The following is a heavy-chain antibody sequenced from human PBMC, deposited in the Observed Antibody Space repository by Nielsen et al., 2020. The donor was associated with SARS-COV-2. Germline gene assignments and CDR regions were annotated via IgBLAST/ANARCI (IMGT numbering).Heavy chain of an antibody. D-gene: IGHD2-21*02. V-gene: IGHV3-30-3*01. J-gene: IGHJ3*02. CDR1: GFTFSSYA. CDR2: ISYDGSNK. Sequence: GESLKISCAASGFTFSSYAMHWVRQAPGKGLEWVAVISYDGSNKYYADSVKGRFTISRDNSKNTLYLQMNSLRAEDTAVYYCARVRYCGGDCTFGAFDIWGQGTMVTVSS. CDR3: ARVRYCGGDCTFGAFDI.